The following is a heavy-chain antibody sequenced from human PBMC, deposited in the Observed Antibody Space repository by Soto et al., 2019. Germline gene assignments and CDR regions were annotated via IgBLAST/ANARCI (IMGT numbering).Heavy chain of an antibody. J-gene: IGHJ5*02. CDR2: INHSGST. D-gene: IGHD3-3*01. CDR3: ARGGYDFWSGFYTVRWFDP. CDR1: GGSFSGYY. Sequence: QVQLQQWGAGLLKPSETLSLTCAVYGGSFSGYYWSWIRPPPGKGLEWIAEINHSGSTNYNPSLKRRVTISVDTSKNQFSLKLSSVTAADTAVYYCARGGYDFWSGFYTVRWFDPWGHGTLVTVSS. V-gene: IGHV4-34*01.